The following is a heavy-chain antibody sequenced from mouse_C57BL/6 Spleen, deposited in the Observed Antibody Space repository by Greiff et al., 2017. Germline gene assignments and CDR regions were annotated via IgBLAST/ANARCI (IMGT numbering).Heavy chain of an antibody. CDR2: IDPEDGET. Sequence: VQLQQSGAELVKPGASVKLSCTASGFNIKDYYMHWVKQRTEQGLEWIGRIDPEDGETKYAPKFQGKATITADTSSNTAYLQLSSLTSEDTAVYYCARLAKSPYYYGSSYAFFAYWGQGTLVTVSA. D-gene: IGHD1-1*01. CDR1: GFNIKDYY. CDR3: ARLAKSPYYYGSSYAFFAY. V-gene: IGHV14-2*01. J-gene: IGHJ3*01.